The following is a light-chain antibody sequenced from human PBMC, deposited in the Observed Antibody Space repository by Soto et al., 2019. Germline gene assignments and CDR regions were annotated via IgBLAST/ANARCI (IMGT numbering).Light chain of an antibody. CDR1: QDIVTK. J-gene: IGKJ1*01. CDR2: DVS. V-gene: IGKV3-15*01. Sequence: EIVVTQSPAILSVSPGERGTLSCRASQDIVTKLAWYQQKPGQAPSLLMYDVSTRASAAPARFSGSGSGSEFTLTISSLQSEDFSIYFCQQYYHWRTFGQGTKVYIK. CDR3: QQYYHWRT.